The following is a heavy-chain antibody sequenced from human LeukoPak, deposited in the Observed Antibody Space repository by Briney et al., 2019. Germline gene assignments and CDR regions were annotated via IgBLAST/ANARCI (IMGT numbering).Heavy chain of an antibody. CDR3: AKVVYDSSGYYFYY. Sequence: PGGPLRLSCAASGFTFSSYAMSWVRQAPGKGLEWVSAISGSGGSTYYADSVKGRFTISRDNSKNTLYLQMNSLRAEDTAVYYCAKVVYDSSGYYFYYWGQGTLVTVSS. D-gene: IGHD3-22*01. V-gene: IGHV3-23*01. J-gene: IGHJ4*02. CDR1: GFTFSSYA. CDR2: ISGSGGST.